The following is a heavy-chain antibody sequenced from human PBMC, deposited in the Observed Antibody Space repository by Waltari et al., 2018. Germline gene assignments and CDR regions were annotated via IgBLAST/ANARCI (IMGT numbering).Heavy chain of an antibody. CDR1: GGSISSDKYY. J-gene: IGHJ6*02. V-gene: IGHV4-61*02. D-gene: IGHD2-15*01. CDR2: IHSRGGT. Sequence: QVQLQESGPGLVKPSQTLSLTCAVSGGSISSDKYYWAWIRQPAGKAGEWIGRIHSRGGTDSNPPLKSRVTIPFDTSKNQFSLKLTSVTAADAAVYYCAREGDIGVNRGTYGLDVWGQGTTVTVSS. CDR3: AREGDIGVNRGTYGLDV.